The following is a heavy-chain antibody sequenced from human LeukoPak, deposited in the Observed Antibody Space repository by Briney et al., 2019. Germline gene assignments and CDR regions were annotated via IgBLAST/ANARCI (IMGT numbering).Heavy chain of an antibody. CDR2: INPNSGGT. V-gene: IGHV1-2*06. Sequence: ASVKVSCKASGYTFTGYYMHWVRQAPGQGLEWMGRINPNSGGTNYAQKFQGRVTMTRDTSISTAYMELRSLRSDDTAVYYCARVRGSPAPFDYWGQGTLVTVSS. CDR1: GYTFTGYY. CDR3: ARVRGSPAPFDY. J-gene: IGHJ4*02.